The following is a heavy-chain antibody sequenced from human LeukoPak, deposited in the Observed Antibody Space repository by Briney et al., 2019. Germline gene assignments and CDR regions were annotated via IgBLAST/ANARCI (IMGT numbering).Heavy chain of an antibody. CDR2: LRGDTGDT. D-gene: IGHD1-1*01. CDR3: ARVRDNACDY. J-gene: IGHJ4*02. Sequence: GASVTVSCKTSVYMLIYYYMHWVRQAPGQGGEWMGWLRGDTGDTDSPQKFKGRVTMTRDTATNTAYMQLSRLTDDDTSIYFCARVRDNACDYWGQGTLVTVSS. CDR1: VYMLIYYY. V-gene: IGHV1-2*02.